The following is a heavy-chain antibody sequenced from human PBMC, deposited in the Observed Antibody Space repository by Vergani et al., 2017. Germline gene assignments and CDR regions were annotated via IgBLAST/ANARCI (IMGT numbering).Heavy chain of an antibody. CDR3: ARVFIAAAGTVSAIHD. CDR1: GGSISSYY. V-gene: IGHV4-59*01. CDR2: IYYSGST. Sequence: QVQLQESGPGLVKPSETLSLTCTVSGGSISSYYWSWIRQPPGKGLEWIGYIYYSGSTNYNPSLKSRVTISVDTSKNQFSLKLSSVTAADTAVYYCARVFIAAAGTVSAIHDWGQGTLVTVSS. J-gene: IGHJ4*02. D-gene: IGHD6-13*01.